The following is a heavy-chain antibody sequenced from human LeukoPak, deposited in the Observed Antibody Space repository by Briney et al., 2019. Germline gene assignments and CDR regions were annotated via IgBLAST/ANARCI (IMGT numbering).Heavy chain of an antibody. CDR3: AIARLTDYVWGRRTFDI. Sequence: PGGSLRLFCAVCGFTYSSYEMKGVRQAPGEGVEGVSYISSSGSTIYYGDSVKGRFTISRDNEKKSLYVQKKSLRAEDTAVYYCAIARLTDYVWGRRTFDIWGQGTMVTISS. V-gene: IGHV3-48*03. J-gene: IGHJ3*02. D-gene: IGHD3-16*01. CDR2: ISSSGSTI. CDR1: GFTYSSYE.